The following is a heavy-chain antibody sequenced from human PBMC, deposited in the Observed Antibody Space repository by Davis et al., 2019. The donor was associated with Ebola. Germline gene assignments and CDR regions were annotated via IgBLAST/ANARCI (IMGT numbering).Heavy chain of an antibody. CDR3: ARRSQDYGSGSYPDY. D-gene: IGHD3-10*01. Sequence: GGSLRLSCAASGFIFSSYVMSWVRQAPGKGLEWVSTLGTSADTYYADSVKGRFTISRDNSKNTLYLQMNGLRVEDTAIYYCARRSQDYGSGSYPDYWGQGTLVTVS. J-gene: IGHJ4*02. V-gene: IGHV3-23*01. CDR1: GFIFSSYV. CDR2: LGTSADT.